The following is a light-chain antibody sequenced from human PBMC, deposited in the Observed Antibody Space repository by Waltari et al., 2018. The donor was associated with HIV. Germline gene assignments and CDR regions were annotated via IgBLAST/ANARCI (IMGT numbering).Light chain of an antibody. V-gene: IGKV1-8*01. J-gene: IGKJ5*01. Sequence: AIRMTQSPSSFSASTRDRVTITCRASQGISSYLAWYQQKPGKAPKLLIYAASTLQSGVPSRFSGSGSGTDFTLTISCLQSEDFATYYCQQYYSYPLTFGPGTRLEIK. CDR2: AAS. CDR3: QQYYSYPLT. CDR1: QGISSY.